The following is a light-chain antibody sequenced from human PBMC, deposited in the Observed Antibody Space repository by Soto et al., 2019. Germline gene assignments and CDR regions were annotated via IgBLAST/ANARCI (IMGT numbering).Light chain of an antibody. CDR3: QSYDSSLSGYV. CDR1: SSNIGAGYD. V-gene: IGLV1-40*01. CDR2: GNS. Sequence: QYVLTQPPSVSGAPGQRVTISCTGSSSNIGAGYDVHWYQQLPGTAPKLLIYGNSNRPSRVPDRFSGSKSGTSASLAITGLQAEDEADYYCQSYDSSLSGYVFGTGTKLTVL. J-gene: IGLJ1*01.